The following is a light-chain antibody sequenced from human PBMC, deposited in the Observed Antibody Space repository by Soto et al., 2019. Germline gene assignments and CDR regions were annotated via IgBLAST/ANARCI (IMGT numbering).Light chain of an antibody. CDR3: SSYTGSSNSLV. CDR1: SSDVGGYDY. V-gene: IGLV2-14*03. Sequence: QSALTQPASVSGSPGQSITISCTGTSSDVGGYDYVSWYQHYPGIAPKLVIYDVINRPSGVSNRFSGSKSGNTASLTISGLQVEDEADYYCSSYTGSSNSLVFGGGTKLTVL. J-gene: IGLJ2*01. CDR2: DVI.